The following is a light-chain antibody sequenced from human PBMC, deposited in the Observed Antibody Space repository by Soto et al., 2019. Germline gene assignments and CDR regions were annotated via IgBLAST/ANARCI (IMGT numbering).Light chain of an antibody. CDR3: QQSYSTPLS. CDR1: QSITHY. CDR2: DAS. Sequence: DIQMTQSPSSLSASVGDRVTITCRASQSITHYLNWYQQKPGKAPKLLIYDASSLQSGVPSRFSGGGSGTAFTLTISSLQPEDFATYYCQQSYSTPLSFVGGTKVEIK. J-gene: IGKJ4*01. V-gene: IGKV1-39*01.